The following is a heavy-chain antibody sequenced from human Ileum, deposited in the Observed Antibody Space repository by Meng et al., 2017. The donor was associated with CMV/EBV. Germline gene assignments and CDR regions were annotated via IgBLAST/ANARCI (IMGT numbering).Heavy chain of an antibody. V-gene: IGHV7-4-1*02. Sequence: FTNYAMNWVRQAPGQGLEWMGWINPPTGNPTYAQGFTGRFVFSLDTSVSTTYLQISNLKAEDTAVYYCVREIEGERGIAVAGSFGDYWGQGTLVTVSS. D-gene: IGHD6-19*01. CDR1: FTNYA. CDR3: VREIEGERGIAVAGSFGDY. CDR2: INPPTGNP. J-gene: IGHJ4*02.